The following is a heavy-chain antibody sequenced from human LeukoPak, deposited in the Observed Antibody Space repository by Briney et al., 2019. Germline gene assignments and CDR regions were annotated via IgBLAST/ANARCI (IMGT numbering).Heavy chain of an antibody. D-gene: IGHD3-3*01. CDR1: GFTFSGYW. Sequence: PGGSLRLSCVTSGFTFSGYWMHWVRQGPEKGLELVSRIDNDGHGIIYADSVKGRFTTSRDNVKNTLYLQMNSLRVEDTAVYYCAAGGGWDPSFGVVIHIDAWGKGTTVVVS. CDR2: IDNDGHGI. J-gene: IGHJ6*03. V-gene: IGHV3-74*01. CDR3: AAGGGWDPSFGVVIHIDA.